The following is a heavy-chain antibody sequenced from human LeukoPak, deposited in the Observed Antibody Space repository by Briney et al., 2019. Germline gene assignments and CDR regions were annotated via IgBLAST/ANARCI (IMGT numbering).Heavy chain of an antibody. D-gene: IGHD6-19*01. CDR3: ARNWVAGSFDF. V-gene: IGHV4-39*01. Sequence: SSETLSLTCTVSGGSISNSTYYWGWVRQPPGKGLEWIGSIFYRGSTYYTPSLKSRVTISVDTSKNQFSLKLTSVTAADTAMYFCARNWVAGSFDFWGQGTMVTVSS. CDR1: GGSISNSTYY. J-gene: IGHJ3*01. CDR2: IFYRGST.